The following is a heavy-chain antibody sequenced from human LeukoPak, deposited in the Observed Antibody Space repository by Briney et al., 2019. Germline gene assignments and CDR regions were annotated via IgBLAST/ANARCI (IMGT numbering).Heavy chain of an antibody. D-gene: IGHD3-16*01. CDR2: VYISGTT. J-gene: IGHJ5*02. Sequence: SETLSLTCTVSGGSISSYYWTWLRQPVGKGLEWIGRVYISGTTNYNPSLKSRATISVDTSKNQFSLNLTSVTAADTAVYYCARGKKIVWRFDPWGQGILVTVSS. CDR1: GGSISSYY. V-gene: IGHV4-4*07. CDR3: ARGKKIVWRFDP.